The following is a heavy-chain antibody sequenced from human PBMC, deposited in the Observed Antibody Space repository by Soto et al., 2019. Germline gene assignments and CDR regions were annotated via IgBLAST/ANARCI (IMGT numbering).Heavy chain of an antibody. Sequence: QVQLQESGPGLVKPSQTLSLTCTVSGGSISSGNYYWSWIRQPPGKGLEWIGYIFYSGTTYYNPSRNSRVTIAVDTSKNQCSLKLGSVTAADTAVYYCARASPVVTDVWGQGTTVTVSS. CDR1: GGSISSGNYY. D-gene: IGHD5-18*01. CDR3: ARASPVVTDV. V-gene: IGHV4-30-4*01. CDR2: IFYSGTT. J-gene: IGHJ6*02.